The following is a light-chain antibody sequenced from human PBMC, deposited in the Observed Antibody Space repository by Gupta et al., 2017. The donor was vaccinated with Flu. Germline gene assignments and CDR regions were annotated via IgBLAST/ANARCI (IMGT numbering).Light chain of an antibody. V-gene: IGLV3-25*02. CDR3: QSADSSGTLGV. J-gene: IGLJ2*01. Sequence: SYELTQPPPLSVSPGPTARITCSGDALPNQYAYWYQQKPGQAPVLVIYKDSERPSGIPERFSGSSSGTTVKLNISGVQAEDEADYYCQSADSSGTLGVFGGGTKLTVL. CDR1: ALPNQY. CDR2: KDS.